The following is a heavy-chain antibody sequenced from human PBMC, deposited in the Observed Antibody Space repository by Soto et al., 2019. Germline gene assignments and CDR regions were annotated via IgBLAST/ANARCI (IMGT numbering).Heavy chain of an antibody. CDR3: SRGRDFDY. CDR2: INHSGGS. Sequence: QVQLQQWGGGLLKPSETLSLTCGVYGGSFSGYSWTWIRQPPGKGLEWIGEINHSGGSNHNPSLKSRVTLFVDTSKNQVSPKLNSVTGADTAVYFWSRGRDFDYWGPGILVTVSS. J-gene: IGHJ4*02. CDR1: GGSFSGYS. D-gene: IGHD3-3*01. V-gene: IGHV4-34*01.